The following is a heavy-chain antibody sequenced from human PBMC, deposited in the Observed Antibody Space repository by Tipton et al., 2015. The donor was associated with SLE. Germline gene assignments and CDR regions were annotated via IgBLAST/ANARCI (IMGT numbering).Heavy chain of an antibody. CDR2: IYYSGTAH. V-gene: IGHV4-39*07. Sequence: TLSLTCTVSGDSITRSSFYWGWIRQPPGKGLEWIGSIYYSGTAHYENPSLKSRVTISIDTSNNQFSLRLTSVTAADTAVYFCARVGDYYNSGSRVFDHWGRGILVTVSS. D-gene: IGHD3-10*01. CDR3: ARVGDYYNSGSRVFDH. CDR1: GDSITRSSFY. J-gene: IGHJ4*02.